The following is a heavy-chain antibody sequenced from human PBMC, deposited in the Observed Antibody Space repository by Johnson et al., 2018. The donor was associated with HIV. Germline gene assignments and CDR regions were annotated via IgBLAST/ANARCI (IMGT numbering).Heavy chain of an antibody. CDR2: FSRSGGTT. J-gene: IGHJ3*02. D-gene: IGHD1-26*01. CDR3: ARVGATGAFDI. CDR1: GFTLDEYD. Sequence: VQLVESGGGVVRPGGSLRLSCAASGFTLDEYDMSWVRQVPGKGLEWVSSFSRSGGTTAYAASVRGRFTISRDNAKNSMYLQMKSLRDEDTAVYYCARVGATGAFDIWGQGTMVTVSS. V-gene: IGHV3-20*04.